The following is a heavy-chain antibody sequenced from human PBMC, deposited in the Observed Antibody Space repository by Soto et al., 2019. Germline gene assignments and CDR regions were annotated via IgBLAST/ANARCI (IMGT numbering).Heavy chain of an antibody. CDR3: ARSPYLAAAPDV. CDR2: IYHSGST. J-gene: IGHJ6*02. V-gene: IGHV4-4*02. Sequence: QVQLQESGPGLVKPSGTLSLTCAVSGGSISSSNWWSWVRQPPGKGLEWIGEIYHSGSTNYNPSLKRRVTIPGDKSKNQFSLKLSAVTAADTAVYYCARSPYLAAAPDVWGQGTTVTVSS. CDR1: GGSISSSNW. D-gene: IGHD6-13*01.